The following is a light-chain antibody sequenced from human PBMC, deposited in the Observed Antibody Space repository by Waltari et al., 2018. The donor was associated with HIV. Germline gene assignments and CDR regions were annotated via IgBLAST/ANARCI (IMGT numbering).Light chain of an antibody. CDR3: SSFSSSSTPYV. CDR1: TSDVGGYNY. CDR2: EVS. V-gene: IGLV2-14*01. Sequence: QSGLTQPASVSGSPGQPLTISCTGTTSDVGGYNYVPWYQQHPGKAPKRIIYEVSNRPSGVSNRFSGSKSGNTASLTISGLQPEDETDYYCSSFSSSSTPYVFGTGTKVTVL. J-gene: IGLJ1*01.